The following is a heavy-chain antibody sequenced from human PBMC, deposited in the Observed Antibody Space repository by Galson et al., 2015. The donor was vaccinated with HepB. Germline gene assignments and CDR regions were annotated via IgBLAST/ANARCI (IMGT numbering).Heavy chain of an antibody. V-gene: IGHV1-69*02. D-gene: IGHD4-17*01. Sequence: SVKVSCKASRGTFSSYTISWVRQAPGQGLEWMGRIIPILGIANYAQKFQGRVTITADKSTSTAYMELSSLRSEDTAVYYCARVTTVKDWYFDLWGRGTLVTVSS. CDR2: IIPILGIA. CDR3: ARVTTVKDWYFDL. CDR1: RGTFSSYT. J-gene: IGHJ2*01.